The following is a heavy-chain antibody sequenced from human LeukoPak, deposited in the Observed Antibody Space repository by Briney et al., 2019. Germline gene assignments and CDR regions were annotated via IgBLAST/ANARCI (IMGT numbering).Heavy chain of an antibody. CDR1: DDSISSTNW. CDR2: IYHTGST. Sequence: PSETLSLTCAVSDDSISSTNWWHRVRQPPGKGLEWIGEIYHTGSTNNNPSLTSRVTISVDKSKNQFSLKLSSVTAADTAVYYCARGLVTTGRSSFDNWGQGTLVTVSS. V-gene: IGHV4-4*02. D-gene: IGHD4-17*01. J-gene: IGHJ4*02. CDR3: ARGLVTTGRSSFDN.